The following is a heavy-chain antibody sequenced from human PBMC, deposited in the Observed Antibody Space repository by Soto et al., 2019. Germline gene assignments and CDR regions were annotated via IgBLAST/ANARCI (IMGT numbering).Heavy chain of an antibody. V-gene: IGHV3-30*18. CDR3: AKGADPSTSGYNPINY. Sequence: PGGSLRLSCAASGFTFSSHAMHWVRQAPGKGLEWVAIISYDGGNEYYADSVKGRFTISRDNSKNTLYLQMNSLRAEDTAVYYCAKGADPSTSGYNPINYWGQGTLVTLSS. CDR2: ISYDGGNE. J-gene: IGHJ4*02. D-gene: IGHD6-13*01. CDR1: GFTFSSHA.